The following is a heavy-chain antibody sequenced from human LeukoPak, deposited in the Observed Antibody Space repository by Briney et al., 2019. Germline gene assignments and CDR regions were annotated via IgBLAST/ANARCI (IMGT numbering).Heavy chain of an antibody. CDR1: EFRFGRDW. J-gene: IGHJ1*01. CDR2: IKQDGSEE. D-gene: IGHD2-2*01. V-gene: IGHV3-7*01. CDR3: ATLDSTKSVF. Sequence: GGSLRLSCVASEFRFGRDWISWVRQAPGKGLEWVACIKQDGSEEYYVGSVRGRFTVSVDNGKNSLYLQMNSLRADDTARYYCATLDSTKSVFWGRGTAVTVSS.